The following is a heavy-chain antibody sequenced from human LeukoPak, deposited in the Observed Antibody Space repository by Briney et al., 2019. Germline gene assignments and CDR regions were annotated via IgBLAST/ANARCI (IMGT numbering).Heavy chain of an antibody. V-gene: IGHV6-1*01. J-gene: IGHJ4*02. Sequence: SQTLSLTCAISGDSVSSNSAAWNWIRQSPSRGLEWLGRTYYGSKWYNDYAVSVKSRITINPDTSKNQFSLQLNSVTPEDTAVYYCARERSQEPRTSCWDFDYWGQGTLVTVSS. CDR1: GDSVSSNSAA. CDR3: ARERSQEPRTSCWDFDY. CDR2: TYYGSKWYN. D-gene: IGHD2-2*01.